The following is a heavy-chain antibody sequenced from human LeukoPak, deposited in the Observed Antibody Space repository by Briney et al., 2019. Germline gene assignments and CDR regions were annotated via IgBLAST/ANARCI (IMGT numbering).Heavy chain of an antibody. Sequence: SETLSLTCTVSGGSMSTYFWSWIRRPPGKGLEWIGYIHYSGSTNYNPSLESRVTISVDTSKNQFTLKLTSVTAADTAVYFCAREDGGNFDYWGQGTLVTVSS. CDR2: IHYSGST. CDR1: GGSMSTYF. V-gene: IGHV4-59*01. CDR3: AREDGGNFDY. J-gene: IGHJ4*02. D-gene: IGHD3-10*01.